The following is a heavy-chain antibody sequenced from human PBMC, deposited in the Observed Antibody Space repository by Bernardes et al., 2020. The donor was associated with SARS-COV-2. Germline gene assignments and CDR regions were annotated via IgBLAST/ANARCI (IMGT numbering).Heavy chain of an antibody. D-gene: IGHD2-2*01. J-gene: IGHJ3*01. CDR3: ARGRDIVVEPGDSDASDV. V-gene: IGHV1-69*13. CDR1: GGTINMFV. Sequence: SVKVSCKASGGTINMFVMSWVRQAPGRRLEWMGGIIPIFGTTHYAQKFQGRVTITADESTSTAYLELRSLRSEDTAIYFCARGRDIVVEPGDSDASDVWGQGTMVTVST. CDR2: IIPIFGTT.